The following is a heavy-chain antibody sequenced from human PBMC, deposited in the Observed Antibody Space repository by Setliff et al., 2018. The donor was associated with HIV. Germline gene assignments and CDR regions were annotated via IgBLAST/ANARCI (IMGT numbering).Heavy chain of an antibody. CDR2: IYYSGST. V-gene: IGHV4-34*11. D-gene: IGHD6-19*01. CDR1: GGSFSDYS. CDR3: ARDPSSGWSYYFDY. J-gene: IGHJ4*02. Sequence: SETLSLTCAVYGGSFSDYSWNWIRQPPGKGLEWIGYIYYSGSTKYNPSLKSRVTISVDTSKNHFSLKLSSVTAADTAVYYCARDPSSGWSYYFDYWGQGTLVTVSS.